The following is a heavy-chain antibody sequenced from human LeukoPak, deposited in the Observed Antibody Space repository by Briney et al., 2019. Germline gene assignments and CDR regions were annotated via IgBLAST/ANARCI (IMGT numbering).Heavy chain of an antibody. J-gene: IGHJ4*02. CDR2: IYYSGST. D-gene: IGHD3-3*01. Sequence: PSQTLSLTCTVSGGSISSGDYYWGWIRQPPGKGLEWIGSIYYSGSTYYNPSLKSRVTISVDTSKNQFSLKLSSVTAADTAVYYCARRIGFFWSGCKFDYWGQGTLVTVSS. CDR3: ARRIGFFWSGCKFDY. V-gene: IGHV4-39*01. CDR1: GGSISSGDYY.